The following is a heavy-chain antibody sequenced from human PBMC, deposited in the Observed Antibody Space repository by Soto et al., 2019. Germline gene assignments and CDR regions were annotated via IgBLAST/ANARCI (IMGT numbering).Heavy chain of an antibody. J-gene: IGHJ4*02. D-gene: IGHD6-19*01. Sequence: EEQLLESGGGLVQPGGSLRLSCAASGFTFSSYAMSWVRQAPGKGLEWVSAISGSAGSTYYADSVKGRFTISRDNSKNTLYLQMNSLRAEDTAVYYCAKDFLIVVAGTYFDYWGQGTLVTVSS. CDR3: AKDFLIVVAGTYFDY. V-gene: IGHV3-23*01. CDR1: GFTFSSYA. CDR2: ISGSAGST.